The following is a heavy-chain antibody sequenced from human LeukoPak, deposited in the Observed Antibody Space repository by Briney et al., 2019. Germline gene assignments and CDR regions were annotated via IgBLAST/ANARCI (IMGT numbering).Heavy chain of an antibody. CDR2: ISAYNGNT. V-gene: IGHV1-18*01. CDR3: ARSGYDFWSGYSPSRY. CDR1: GYTFTSYG. Sequence: ASVKVSCKASGYTFTSYGISWVRQAPGQGLEWMGWISAYNGNTNYAQKLQGRVTMTTDTSTSTAYMELWSLRSDDTAVYYCARSGYDFWSGYSPSRYWGQGTLVTVSS. J-gene: IGHJ4*02. D-gene: IGHD3-3*01.